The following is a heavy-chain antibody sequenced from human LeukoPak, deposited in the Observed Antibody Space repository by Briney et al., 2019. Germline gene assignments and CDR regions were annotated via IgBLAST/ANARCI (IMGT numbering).Heavy chain of an antibody. D-gene: IGHD2-15*01. Sequence: ISWVRQAPGQGLEWMGWISAYNGNTNYAQKLQGRVTMTTDTSTSTAYMELRSLRSDDTAVYYCARSGYCSGGSCYSGFDYWGQGTLVTVSS. CDR2: ISAYNGNT. V-gene: IGHV1-18*01. CDR3: ARSGYCSGGSCYSGFDY. J-gene: IGHJ4*02.